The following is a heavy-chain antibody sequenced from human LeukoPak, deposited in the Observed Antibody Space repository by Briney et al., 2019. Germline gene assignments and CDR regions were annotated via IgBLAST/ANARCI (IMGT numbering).Heavy chain of an antibody. D-gene: IGHD3-10*01. V-gene: IGHV1-18*01. CDR3: ARTAVLLWFGELPGAFDI. J-gene: IGHJ3*02. CDR1: GYTFTSYG. CDR2: ISAYNGNT. Sequence: GASVKVSCKASGYTFTSYGISWVRQAPGQGLEWMGWISAYNGNTNYAQKLQGRVTMTTDTSTSTAYMELSRLRSDDTAVYYCARTAVLLWFGELPGAFDIWGQGTMVTVSS.